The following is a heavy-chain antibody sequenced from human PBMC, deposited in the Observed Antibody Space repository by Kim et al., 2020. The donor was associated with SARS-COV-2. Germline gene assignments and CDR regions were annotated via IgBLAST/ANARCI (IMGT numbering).Heavy chain of an antibody. CDR2: IIPIFGTA. V-gene: IGHV1-69*13. Sequence: SVKVSCKASGGTFSSYAISWVRQAPVQGLEWMGGIIPIFGTANYAQKFQGRVTITADESTSTAYMELSSLRSEDTAVYYCARALDYYYGMDVWGQGTTVTVSS. J-gene: IGHJ6*02. CDR1: GGTFSSYA. CDR3: ARALDYYYGMDV.